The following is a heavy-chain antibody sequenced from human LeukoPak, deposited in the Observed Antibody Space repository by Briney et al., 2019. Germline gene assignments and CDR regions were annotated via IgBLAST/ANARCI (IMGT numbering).Heavy chain of an antibody. CDR3: ARVFYDILTGYGIFDY. CDR2: IYAGGTT. CDR1: GFTVSSSY. D-gene: IGHD3-9*01. V-gene: IGHV3-53*04. Sequence: GGSLRLSCEASGFTVSSSYMSWVRQAPGKGLEWVSVIYAGGTTYYADPVKGRFTISRHNSKNTLYLQMNSLRADDTAVYYCARVFYDILTGYGIFDYWGQGTLVTVSS. J-gene: IGHJ4*02.